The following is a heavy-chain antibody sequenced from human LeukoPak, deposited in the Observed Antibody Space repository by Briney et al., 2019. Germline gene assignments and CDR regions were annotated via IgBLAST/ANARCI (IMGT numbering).Heavy chain of an antibody. D-gene: IGHD6-19*01. Sequence: GGSLRLSCAASGFTFSSYGMHWVRQAPGKGLEWVAVISYDGSNKYYADSVKGRFTISRDNSKNTLYLQMNSLRAEDTAVYYCAREPLSSGGFDYWGQGTLVTVSS. J-gene: IGHJ4*02. CDR1: GFTFSSYG. CDR3: AREPLSSGGFDY. V-gene: IGHV3-30*03. CDR2: ISYDGSNK.